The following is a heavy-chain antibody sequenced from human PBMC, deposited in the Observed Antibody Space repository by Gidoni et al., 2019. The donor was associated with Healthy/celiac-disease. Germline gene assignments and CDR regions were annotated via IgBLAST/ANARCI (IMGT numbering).Heavy chain of an antibody. D-gene: IGHD1-26*01. J-gene: IGHJ5*02. CDR3: AREGGSYGDWFDP. V-gene: IGHV4-61*02. Sequence: QVQLQESVPGLVMPSQTLSRTGTVSGGSISSGSYSWSGIRQPAGKGLEWIGRIYTSGSTNYNPHLRGRVTISVDTSKNRFALRLGSGPAEDTAVYYCAREGGSYGDWFDPWGQGTLVTVSS. CDR1: GGSISSGSYS. CDR2: IYTSGST.